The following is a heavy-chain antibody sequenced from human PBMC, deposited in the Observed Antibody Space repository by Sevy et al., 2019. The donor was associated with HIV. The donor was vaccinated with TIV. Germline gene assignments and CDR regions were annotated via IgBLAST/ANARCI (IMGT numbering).Heavy chain of an antibody. D-gene: IGHD3-9*01. CDR1: GGSISSGSYY. V-gene: IGHV4-61*02. CDR2: IYTSGST. J-gene: IGHJ6*03. Sequence: SETLSLTCTVSGGSISSGSYYWSWIRQPAGKGLEWIGRIYTSGSTNYNPSLKSRVTISVDTSKNQFSLKLSSVTAADTAVYYCAREAGAYYDILTGYFNYYYYYMDVWGKGTTVTVSS. CDR3: AREAGAYYDILTGYFNYYYYYMDV.